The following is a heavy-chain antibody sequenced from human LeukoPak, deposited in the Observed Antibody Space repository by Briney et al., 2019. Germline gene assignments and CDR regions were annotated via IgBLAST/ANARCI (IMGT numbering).Heavy chain of an antibody. CDR1: GGSISSGDYY. Sequence: PSETLSLTCTVSGGSISSGDYYWSWIRQPPGKGLEWIGYIYYSGSTYYNPSLKSRVTISVDTSKSQFSLKLSSVTAADTAVYYCAKSTYYYDTFVNAFDFWGQGTVVTVSS. V-gene: IGHV4-30-4*01. CDR2: IYYSGST. D-gene: IGHD3-22*01. CDR3: AKSTYYYDTFVNAFDF. J-gene: IGHJ3*01.